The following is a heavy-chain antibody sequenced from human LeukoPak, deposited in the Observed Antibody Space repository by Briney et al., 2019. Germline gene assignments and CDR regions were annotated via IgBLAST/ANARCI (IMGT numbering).Heavy chain of an antibody. CDR3: AGAFWNVGGGTCSDP. CDR2: MNPNSGNT. J-gene: IGHJ5*02. D-gene: IGHD3-16*01. CDR1: GYTFTSYD. Sequence: ASVKVSCKASGYTFTSYDINWVRQATGQGLEWMGWMNPNSGNTGYAQKFQGRVTMTRNTSISTAYMELSSLRSEDTAVYYCAGAFWNVGGGTCSDPGGRETRVTVSS. V-gene: IGHV1-8*01.